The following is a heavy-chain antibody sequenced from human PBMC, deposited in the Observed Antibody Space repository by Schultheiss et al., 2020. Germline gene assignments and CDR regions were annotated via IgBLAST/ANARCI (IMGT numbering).Heavy chain of an antibody. V-gene: IGHV1-69*13. D-gene: IGHD4-23*01. CDR1: GGTFSTYA. CDR3: ARDTGLVTPIGL. Sequence: SVKVSCKASGGTFSTYALIWVRQAPGQGLEWMGGIIPIFDTANYAQKFQGRVTITADESTIKAYMELSRLRSEDTAVYYCARDTGLVTPIGLWGQGTLVTVSS. CDR2: IIPIFDTA. J-gene: IGHJ4*02.